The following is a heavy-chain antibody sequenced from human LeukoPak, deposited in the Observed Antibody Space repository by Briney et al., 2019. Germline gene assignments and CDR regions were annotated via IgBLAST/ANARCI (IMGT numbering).Heavy chain of an antibody. CDR3: ANEADYHGELLYYYFDY. D-gene: IGHD3-10*01. Sequence: GGSLRLSCATSGFTFDDYAMHWVRQAPGKGLEWVSGISWNSGLISYADSVKGRFTISRDNAKNSLYLQMNSLRAEDTALYYCANEADYHGELLYYYFDYWGQGTLVTVSS. CDR2: ISWNSGLI. J-gene: IGHJ4*02. V-gene: IGHV3-9*01. CDR1: GFTFDDYA.